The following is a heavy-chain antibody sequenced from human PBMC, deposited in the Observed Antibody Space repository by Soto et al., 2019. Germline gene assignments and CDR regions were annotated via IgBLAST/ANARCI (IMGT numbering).Heavy chain of an antibody. D-gene: IGHD4-17*01. CDR2: IKSKTDGGTT. V-gene: IGHV3-15*01. Sequence: GGSLRLSCAASGFTFSNAWMSWVRQAPGKGLEWVGRIKSKTDGGTTDYAAPVKGRFTISRDDSKNTLYLQMNSLKTEATAVYYCTTESGDLPAFDYWGQGTLVTVSS. J-gene: IGHJ4*02. CDR1: GFTFSNAW. CDR3: TTESGDLPAFDY.